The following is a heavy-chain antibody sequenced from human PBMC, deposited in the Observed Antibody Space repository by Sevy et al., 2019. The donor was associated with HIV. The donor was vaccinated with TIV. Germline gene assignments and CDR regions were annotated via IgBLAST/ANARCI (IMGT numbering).Heavy chain of an antibody. Sequence: GGYLRLYCEASGFTFTRYAFHWVRQAPGKGLECVAVIWFDGSNTYYADSVKGRFTMSRDIAKNTLHLQMNSLRVEDTAVYYCARDLEFYDYGDYGPAFMPDYWGQGTLVTVSS. D-gene: IGHD4-17*01. CDR1: GFTFTRYA. CDR3: ARDLEFYDYGDYGPAFMPDY. J-gene: IGHJ4*02. V-gene: IGHV3-33*08. CDR2: IWFDGSNT.